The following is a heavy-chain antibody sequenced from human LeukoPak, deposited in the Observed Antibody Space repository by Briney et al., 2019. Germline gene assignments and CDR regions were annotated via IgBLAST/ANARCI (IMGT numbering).Heavy chain of an antibody. CDR1: GFTFSSYW. CDR3: ARGYCSGSSCYSGFYFDY. V-gene: IGHV3-7*01. Sequence: PGGSLRLSCAASGFTFSSYWMSWVRQAPGKGLEWVANIKQDESEKYFVDSVKGRFTISRDNAKNSLYLQMNSLRAEDTAVYYCARGYCSGSSCYSGFYFDYWGQGALVTVSS. CDR2: IKQDESEK. D-gene: IGHD2-15*01. J-gene: IGHJ4*02.